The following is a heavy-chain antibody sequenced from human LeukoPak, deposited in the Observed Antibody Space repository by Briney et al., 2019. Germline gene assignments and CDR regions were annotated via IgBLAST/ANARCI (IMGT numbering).Heavy chain of an antibody. CDR3: AKGSAYSDYYYYGMDV. CDR1: GFSFSNFG. D-gene: IGHD4-11*01. CDR2: ISYDGSNT. V-gene: IGHV3-30*18. Sequence: PGGSLRLSCAASGFSFSNFGMHWVRQAPGKGLEWVSVISYDGSNTYYADSVKGRFTISRDNSQNTLFLQMISLRTEDTAVYYCAKGSAYSDYYYYGMDVWGQGTTVTVSS. J-gene: IGHJ6*02.